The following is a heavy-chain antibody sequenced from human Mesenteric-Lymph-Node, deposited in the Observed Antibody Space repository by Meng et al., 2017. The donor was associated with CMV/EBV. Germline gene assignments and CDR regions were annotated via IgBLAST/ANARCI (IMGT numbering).Heavy chain of an antibody. J-gene: IGHJ5*02. CDR3: TRREDDFWSGYYAIIGWFDP. V-gene: IGHV3-73*01. Sequence: SAMHLVRKASVKGLEGVGRIRSKANSYATAYAASVKGRFTISRDDTKNAAYLQMNSLKTEDTAVYYCTRREDDFWSGYYAIIGWFDPWGQGTLVTVSS. CDR2: IRSKANSYAT. CDR1: SA. D-gene: IGHD3-3*01.